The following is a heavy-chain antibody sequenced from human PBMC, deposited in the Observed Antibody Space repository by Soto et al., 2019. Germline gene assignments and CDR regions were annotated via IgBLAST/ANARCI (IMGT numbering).Heavy chain of an antibody. D-gene: IGHD1-7*01. Sequence: EVQLVESGGGLVQPGGSLRLSCAASGFTVSSNYMSWVRQAPGKGLEWVSVIYSGGSTYYADSVKGRFTISRHNSKNTLSLQMNSLRAEDTAVYYCARSIELGPLSFDYWGQGTLVTVSS. CDR2: IYSGGST. J-gene: IGHJ4*02. V-gene: IGHV3-53*04. CDR1: GFTVSSNY. CDR3: ARSIELGPLSFDY.